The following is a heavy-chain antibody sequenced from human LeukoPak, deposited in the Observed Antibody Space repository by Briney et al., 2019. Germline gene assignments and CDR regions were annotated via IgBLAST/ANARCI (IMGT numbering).Heavy chain of an antibody. Sequence: GGSLRLSCAASGFTVSSNYVSWVRQAPGEGLEWVSVIYSGGSTYYADSVKGRFTISRDNSKNTLYPQMNRLRAEDTAVYYCAKEAVKYYYDSSGYFPAGNWFDPWGQGTLVTVSS. CDR2: IYSGGST. V-gene: IGHV3-66*01. J-gene: IGHJ5*02. D-gene: IGHD3-22*01. CDR1: GFTVSSNY. CDR3: AKEAVKYYYDSSGYFPAGNWFDP.